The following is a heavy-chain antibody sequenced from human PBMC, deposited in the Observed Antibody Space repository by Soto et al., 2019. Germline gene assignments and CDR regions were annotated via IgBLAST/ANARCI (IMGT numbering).Heavy chain of an antibody. J-gene: IGHJ6*02. V-gene: IGHV1-69*06. CDR2: IIPIFGTA. Sequence: ASLKGSWKACGGTFSSCAMSWVRQAPGRGLEWMGGIIPIFGTANYAQKFQGRVTITADKSTSTAYMELSSLRSEDTAVYYCARGGSEEICGVVEYYYYGMDVWGQRTTVTVSS. CDR3: ARGGSEEICGVVEYYYYGMDV. CDR1: GGTFSSCA. D-gene: IGHD3-3*01.